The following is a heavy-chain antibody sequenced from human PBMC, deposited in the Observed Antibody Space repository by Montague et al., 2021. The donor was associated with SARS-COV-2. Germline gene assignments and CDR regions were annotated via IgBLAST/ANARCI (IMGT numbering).Heavy chain of an antibody. J-gene: IGHJ4*02. V-gene: IGHV2-70*01. CDR1: GFPLSTSGMC. CDR3: ARDKYYYDSSGYYPLVYFDY. CDR2: IDWDDDK. D-gene: IGHD3-22*01. Sequence: PALVKPTQTLTLTCTFSGFPLSTSGMCVSWIRQPPGKALEWLALIDWDDDKYYSTSLKTRLTISKDTSKNQVVLTMTNMDPVDTATYYCARDKYYYDSSGYYPLVYFDYWGQGTLVTVSS.